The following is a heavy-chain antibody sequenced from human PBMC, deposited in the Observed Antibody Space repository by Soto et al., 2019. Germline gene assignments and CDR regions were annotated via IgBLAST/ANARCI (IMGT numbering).Heavy chain of an antibody. CDR3: ARARYYDILTGYYNQVAMDV. CDR1: GGSFSGYY. D-gene: IGHD3-9*01. Sequence: PSETLSLTCAVYGGSFSGYYWSWIRQPPGKGLEWIGEINHSGSTNYNPSLKSRVTISVDTSKNQFSLKLSSVTAEDTAVYYCARARYYDILTGYYNQVAMDVWGQGTTVTVSS. V-gene: IGHV4-34*01. CDR2: INHSGST. J-gene: IGHJ6*02.